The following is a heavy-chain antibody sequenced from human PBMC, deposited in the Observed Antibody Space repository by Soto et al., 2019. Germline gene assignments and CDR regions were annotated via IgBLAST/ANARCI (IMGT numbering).Heavy chain of an antibody. Sequence: EVQLVESGGGLVQPGGSLRLSCAASGFTFSSYSMNWVRQAPGKGLEWLSYISSSISTMHYADSVKGRFTISRDNAKNSLYLQINGLRDEDTAGYYCAREVRDTAVADFDYWGQGTLVTVSS. J-gene: IGHJ4*02. V-gene: IGHV3-48*02. CDR1: GFTFSSYS. D-gene: IGHD5-18*01. CDR3: AREVRDTAVADFDY. CDR2: ISSSISTM.